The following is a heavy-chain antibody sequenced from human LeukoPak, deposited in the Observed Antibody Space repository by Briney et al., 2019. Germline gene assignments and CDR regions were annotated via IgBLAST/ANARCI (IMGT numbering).Heavy chain of an antibody. CDR3: AKDQGWGRIAAAGHNFDY. D-gene: IGHD6-13*01. V-gene: IGHV3-23*01. CDR1: GFTFSSYA. Sequence: GGSLRLSCAASGFTFSSYAMSWVRQAPGTGLEWVSTITGNGGYTYYADSVEGRFTISRDSSKNTLYLQMTSLRADDTAVYYCAKDQGWGRIAAAGHNFDYWGQGTLVTVSS. CDR2: ITGNGGYT. J-gene: IGHJ4*02.